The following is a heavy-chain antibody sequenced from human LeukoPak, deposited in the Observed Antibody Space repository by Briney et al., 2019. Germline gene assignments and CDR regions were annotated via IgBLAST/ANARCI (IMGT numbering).Heavy chain of an antibody. CDR3: ATGPWSSGWQGDY. CDR2: FDPEDGET. Sequence: ASVKVSCKVSGYTLTELSMHWVRQAPGKGLEWMGGFDPEDGETIYAQKFQGRVTMTEDTSTDTAYMELSSLRSEDTAVYYCATGPWSSGWQGDYWGQGTLDTVSS. CDR1: GYTLTELS. V-gene: IGHV1-24*01. J-gene: IGHJ4*02. D-gene: IGHD6-19*01.